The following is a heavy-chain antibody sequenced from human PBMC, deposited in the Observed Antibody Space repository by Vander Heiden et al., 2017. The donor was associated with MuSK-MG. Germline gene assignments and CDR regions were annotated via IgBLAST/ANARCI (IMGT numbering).Heavy chain of an antibody. Sequence: QVQLQQWGAGLLKPSETLSLTCAVFGAPFSAYSWTWIRQPPGKGLEWIGEINHSGSTNYNPSLKSRVKISVGTSNNQFSLQLNSVTAADTAVYFCARVGSYTFWAGYPPLDYWGQGTLVAVSS. CDR2: INHSGST. D-gene: IGHD3-3*01. CDR1: GAPFSAYS. V-gene: IGHV4-34*02. J-gene: IGHJ4*02. CDR3: ARVGSYTFWAGYPPLDY.